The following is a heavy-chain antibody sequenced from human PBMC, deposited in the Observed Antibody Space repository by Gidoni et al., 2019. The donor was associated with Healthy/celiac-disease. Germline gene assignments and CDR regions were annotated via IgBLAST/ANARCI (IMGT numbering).Heavy chain of an antibody. CDR3: AKDRGDTVGARGKYFDY. D-gene: IGHD1-26*01. CDR2: ISWNSGSI. Sequence: EVQLVESGGGLVQPGRSLRLACAASGFTFVDDAMHWVRQAPGKGLEWVSGISWNSGSIGYADSVKGRFTISRDNAKNSLYLQMNSLRAEYTALYYCAKDRGDTVGARGKYFDYWGQGTLVTVSS. J-gene: IGHJ4*02. V-gene: IGHV3-9*01. CDR1: GFTFVDDA.